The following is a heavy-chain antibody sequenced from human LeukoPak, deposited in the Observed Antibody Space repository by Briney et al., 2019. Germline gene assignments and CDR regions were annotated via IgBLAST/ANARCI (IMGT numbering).Heavy chain of an antibody. J-gene: IGHJ4*02. D-gene: IGHD3-10*01. CDR1: GYTFTGYY. Sequence: GASVNVSCKASGYTFTGYYMHWVRQAPGQGLEWMGWINPNSGGTNYAQKFQGRVTMTRETSISTAYMELRRLRSADTAVYYCARALTMVRGVITSYRKPFYYFDYWGQGTLVTVSS. V-gene: IGHV1-2*02. CDR3: ARALTMVRGVITSYRKPFYYFDY. CDR2: INPNSGGT.